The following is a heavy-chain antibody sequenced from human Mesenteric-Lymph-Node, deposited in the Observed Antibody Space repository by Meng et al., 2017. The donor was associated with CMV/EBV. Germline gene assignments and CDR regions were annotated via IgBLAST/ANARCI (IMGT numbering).Heavy chain of an antibody. J-gene: IGHJ6*02. CDR3: AKDLYGMDV. CDR1: GFTVSSNY. V-gene: IGHV3-74*01. CDR2: INSDGSST. Sequence: GGSLRLSCAASGFTVSSNYMSWVRQAPGKGLVWVSRINSDGSSTSYADSVKGRFTISRDNAKNTLYLQMNNLRAEDTAVYYCAKDLYGMDVWGQGTTVTVSS.